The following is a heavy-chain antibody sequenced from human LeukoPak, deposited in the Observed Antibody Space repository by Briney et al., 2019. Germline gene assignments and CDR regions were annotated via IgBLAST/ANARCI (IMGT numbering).Heavy chain of an antibody. J-gene: IGHJ3*02. V-gene: IGHV4-34*01. CDR1: GGSFSGYY. CDR3: ARDKAWYYDSSGYYAFDI. D-gene: IGHD3-22*01. CDR2: INHSGST. Sequence: PSETLSLTCAVYGGSFSGYYWSWIRQPPGKGLEWIGEINHSGSTNYNPSLKSRVTISVDTSKNQFSLKLSSVTAADTAVYYCARDKAWYYDSSGYYAFDIWGQGTMVTVSS.